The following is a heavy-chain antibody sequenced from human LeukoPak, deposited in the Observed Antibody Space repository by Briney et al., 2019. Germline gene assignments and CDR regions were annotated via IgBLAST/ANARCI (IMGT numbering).Heavy chain of an antibody. J-gene: IGHJ4*02. CDR3: ARINSGSYYGYGRVKHLDY. D-gene: IGHD1-26*01. V-gene: IGHV4-34*01. CDR1: GGSFSGYY. CDR2: INHSGST. Sequence: SETLSLTCAVYGGSFSGYYWSWIRQPPGKGLEWIGEINHSGSTNYNPSLKSRVTISVDTSKNQFSLKLSSVTAADTAVYYCARINSGSYYGYGRVKHLDYWGQGTLVTVSS.